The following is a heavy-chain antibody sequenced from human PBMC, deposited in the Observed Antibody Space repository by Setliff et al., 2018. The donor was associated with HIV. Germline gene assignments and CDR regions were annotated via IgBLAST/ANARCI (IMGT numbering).Heavy chain of an antibody. V-gene: IGHV4-4*09. CDR2: IFSSGST. D-gene: IGHD3-10*01. CDR1: GGSISSYC. Sequence: PSETLSLTCTVSGGSISSYCWNWIRQSPGRGLEWIGFIFSSGSTKYNPSLQSRVTMSIDTSKNQFSLKLTSVTAADTAVYYCARRIDNSGSFPDKNWFDTWGQGSLGTVSS. J-gene: IGHJ5*02. CDR3: ARRIDNSGSFPDKNWFDT.